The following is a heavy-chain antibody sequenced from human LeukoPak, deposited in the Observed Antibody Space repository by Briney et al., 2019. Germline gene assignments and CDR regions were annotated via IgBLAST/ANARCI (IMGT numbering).Heavy chain of an antibody. Sequence: KPSETLSITCTVSGGSISSYYWSWIRQPPGKGLEWIGYIYYSGSTNYNPSLKSRVTISVDTSKNQFSLKLSSVTAADTAVYYCARLNGDYFDAFDIWGQGTMVTVSS. J-gene: IGHJ3*02. V-gene: IGHV4-59*08. D-gene: IGHD4-17*01. CDR2: IYYSGST. CDR1: GGSISSYY. CDR3: ARLNGDYFDAFDI.